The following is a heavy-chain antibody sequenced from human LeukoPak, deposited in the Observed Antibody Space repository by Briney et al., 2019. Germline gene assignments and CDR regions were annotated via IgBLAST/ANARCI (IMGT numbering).Heavy chain of an antibody. CDR3: AKDIDHFGPIDY. Sequence: GGSLRLSCELSGIPFIDAWMSWVRQAPGKGLEWVASIRYDGSEKYNVDSVKGRFTISRDTSRNTVYLQMNGLRVEDTSIYYCAKDIDHFGPIDYWGQGTLVTVSS. V-gene: IGHV3-30*02. D-gene: IGHD3-10*01. J-gene: IGHJ4*02. CDR2: IRYDGSEK. CDR1: GIPFIDAW.